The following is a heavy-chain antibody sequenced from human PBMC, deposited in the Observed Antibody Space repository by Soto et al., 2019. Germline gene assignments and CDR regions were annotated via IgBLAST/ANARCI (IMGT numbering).Heavy chain of an antibody. CDR1: GFTFSSYS. D-gene: IGHD3-22*01. CDR3: ARDTYYYDSSGYYYDY. J-gene: IGHJ4*02. CDR2: ISSSSSTI. Sequence: GGSLRLSCAASGFTFSSYSMNWVRQAPGKGLEWVSYISSSSSTIYYADSVKGRFTISRDNAKNSLYLQMNILRDEDTAVYYCARDTYYYDSSGYYYDYWGQGTLVTVSS. V-gene: IGHV3-48*02.